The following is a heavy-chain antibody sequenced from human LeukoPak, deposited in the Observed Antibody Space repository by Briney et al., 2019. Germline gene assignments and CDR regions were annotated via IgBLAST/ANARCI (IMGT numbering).Heavy chain of an antibody. J-gene: IGHJ3*02. CDR2: MNPNSGNT. D-gene: IGHD2-2*01. CDR3: ARGPIYCSSTSCYQSDDAFDI. Sequence: GASVKVSCKASGYTFTSYDINWVRQATGQGLEWMGWMNPNSGNTGYAQKFQGRVTITRNTSISTAYMELSSLRSEDTAVYYCARGPIYCSSTSCYQSDDAFDIWGQGTMVTVS. V-gene: IGHV1-8*03. CDR1: GYTFTSYD.